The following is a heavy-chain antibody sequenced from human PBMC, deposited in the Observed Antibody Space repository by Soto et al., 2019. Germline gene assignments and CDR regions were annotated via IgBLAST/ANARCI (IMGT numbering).Heavy chain of an antibody. CDR3: ARQEAYSGSYSFWYFDL. V-gene: IGHV4-39*01. CDR1: GGSISSSSYY. D-gene: IGHD1-26*01. Sequence: QLQLQESGPGLVKPSETLSLTCTVSGGSISSSSYYWGWIRQPPGKGLEWIGSIYYSGSTYYNPSLKSRVTISVDTSKNQFSLKLSSVTAADTAVYYCARQEAYSGSYSFWYFDLWGRGTLVTVSS. CDR2: IYYSGST. J-gene: IGHJ2*01.